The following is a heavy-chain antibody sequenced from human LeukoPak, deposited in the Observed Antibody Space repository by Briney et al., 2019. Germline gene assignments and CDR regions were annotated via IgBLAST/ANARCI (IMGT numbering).Heavy chain of an antibody. D-gene: IGHD6-13*01. Sequence: SETLSLTCTVSGGSISSGSYYWSWIRQPAGKGLEWIGRIYTSGSTNYNPSLKSRVTISVDTSKNQFSLKLSSVTAADTAVYYCARDYKTKIAAALGAFDIWGQGTIVTVSS. J-gene: IGHJ3*02. CDR2: IYTSGST. V-gene: IGHV4-61*02. CDR1: GGSISSGSYY. CDR3: ARDYKTKIAAALGAFDI.